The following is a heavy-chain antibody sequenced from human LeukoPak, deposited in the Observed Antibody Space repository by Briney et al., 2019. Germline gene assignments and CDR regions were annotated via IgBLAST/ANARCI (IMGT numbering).Heavy chain of an antibody. V-gene: IGHV3-9*01. CDR1: GFTFDDYA. J-gene: IGHJ6*02. D-gene: IGHD3-9*01. CDR2: ISWNSGSI. Sequence: GGSLRLSCAASGFTFDDYAMHWVRQAPGKGLEWVSGISWNSGSIGYADSVKGRFTISRDNAKNSLYLQMNSLRAEDTALYYCAKDIADYDILTVNEAHYYYGMDVWGQGTTVTVSS. CDR3: AKDIADYDILTVNEAHYYYGMDV.